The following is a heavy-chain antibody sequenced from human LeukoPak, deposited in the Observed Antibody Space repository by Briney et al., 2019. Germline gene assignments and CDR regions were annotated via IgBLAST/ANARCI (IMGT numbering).Heavy chain of an antibody. J-gene: IGHJ5*01. Sequence: GGSLRLSCAASGFTSSNYWMHWVRQAPGKGLVWVSRISDDGSTTIYADSVKGRFTISRDNAKNTLYLLMNSLRAEDTAVYYCARDGGLGNNWFDPWGQGALVTVSS. CDR3: ARDGGLGNNWFDP. D-gene: IGHD3-16*01. CDR2: ISDDGSTT. CDR1: GFTSSNYW. V-gene: IGHV3-74*01.